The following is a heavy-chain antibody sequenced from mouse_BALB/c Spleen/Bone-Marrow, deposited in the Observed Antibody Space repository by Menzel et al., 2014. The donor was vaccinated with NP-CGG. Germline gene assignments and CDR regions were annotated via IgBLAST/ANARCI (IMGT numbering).Heavy chain of an antibody. V-gene: IGHV1-67*01. Sequence: VQLHQSGPELVRPGVSVKISCKGSGYTFTDYAMHWVKQSHAKSLEWIGVISTYSGNTNYNQKFKGKATMTADKSSSTAYMELARLTSEDSAIYYCARRPYGSSYDFDYWGQGTTLTVSS. CDR1: GYTFTDYA. CDR2: ISTYSGNT. CDR3: ARRPYGSSYDFDY. D-gene: IGHD1-1*01. J-gene: IGHJ2*01.